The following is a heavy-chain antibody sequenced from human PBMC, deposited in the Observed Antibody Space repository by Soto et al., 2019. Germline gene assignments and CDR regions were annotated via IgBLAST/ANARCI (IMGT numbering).Heavy chain of an antibody. V-gene: IGHV4-39*07. Sequence: PSETLSLTCTVSGGSISSSSYYWGRIRQPPGKGLEWIGEINHIGSINYNPSLKSRVTLSVVTSKNQFSLKLSSVTAAYTAVYYCARVTGRYYYGMDVWGQGTTVTVSS. CDR2: INHIGSI. CDR3: ARVTGRYYYGMDV. CDR1: GGSISSSSYY. J-gene: IGHJ6*02.